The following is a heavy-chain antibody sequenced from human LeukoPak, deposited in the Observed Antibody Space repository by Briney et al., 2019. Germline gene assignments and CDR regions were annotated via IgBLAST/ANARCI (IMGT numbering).Heavy chain of an antibody. Sequence: GGSLRLSCAASGFTFRNYWMSWVRQAPGTGLEWVAVISYDGSNKYYADSVKGRFTISRDNSKNTLYLQMNSLRAEDTAVYYCARDRGYCSSTSCYAGHYYYGMDVWGQGTTVTVSS. D-gene: IGHD2-2*01. CDR2: ISYDGSNK. CDR1: GFTFRNYW. CDR3: ARDRGYCSSTSCYAGHYYYGMDV. J-gene: IGHJ6*02. V-gene: IGHV3-30-3*01.